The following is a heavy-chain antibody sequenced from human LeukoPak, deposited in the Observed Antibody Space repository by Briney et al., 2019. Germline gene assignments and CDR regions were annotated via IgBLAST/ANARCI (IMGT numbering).Heavy chain of an antibody. CDR2: INPSGGST. J-gene: IGHJ6*02. Sequence: GASVKVSCKASGYTFTSYYMHWVRQAPGQGLQWMGIINPSGGSTSYAQKFQGRVTMTRDTSTSTVYMELSSLRSEDTAVYYCARDWSSSWLYYYYYGMDVWGQGTTVTVSS. CDR3: ARDWSSSWLYYYYYGMDV. D-gene: IGHD6-13*01. CDR1: GYTFTSYY. V-gene: IGHV1-46*01.